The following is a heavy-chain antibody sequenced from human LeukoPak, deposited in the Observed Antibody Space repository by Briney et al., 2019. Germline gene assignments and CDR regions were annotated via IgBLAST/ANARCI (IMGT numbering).Heavy chain of an antibody. CDR3: ARVTGYMVEDYFDS. V-gene: IGHV4-61*01. CDR1: GHSISSGYY. CDR2: IYYSGST. Sequence: PSETLSLTCTVSGHSISSGYYWGWIRQPPGKGLEWIGYIYYSGSTNYNPSLKSRVTISVDTSKNQFSLRLRSVTAADTAVYYCARVTGYMVEDYFDSWGREPWSPSPQ. D-gene: IGHD6-13*01. J-gene: IGHJ4*02.